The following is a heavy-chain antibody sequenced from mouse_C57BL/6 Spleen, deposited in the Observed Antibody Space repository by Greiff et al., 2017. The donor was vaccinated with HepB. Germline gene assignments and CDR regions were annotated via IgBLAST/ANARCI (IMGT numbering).Heavy chain of an antibody. Sequence: VQLKESGPGLVKPSQSLSLTCSVTGYSITSGYYWNWIRQFQGNKLEWMGYISYDGSNNYNPSHKNRISITRDTSKNQFFLKLNSVTTEDTATYYCARGGSSYAMDYWGQGTSVTVSS. CDR3: ARGGSSYAMDY. J-gene: IGHJ4*01. CDR2: ISYDGSN. CDR1: GYSITSGYY. D-gene: IGHD1-1*01. V-gene: IGHV3-6*01.